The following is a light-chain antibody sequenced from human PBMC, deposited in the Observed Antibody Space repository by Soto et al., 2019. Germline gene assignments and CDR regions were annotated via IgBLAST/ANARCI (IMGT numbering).Light chain of an antibody. V-gene: IGKV3-20*01. CDR1: QSVTNRY. J-gene: IGKJ2*01. Sequence: ENVLTQSPGILSLSPGERATLSCRATQSVTNRYFAWYQQKPGQAPRLLIYGISSRATDIPDRFSGSVSGTDFTLTLSRLEPEDFVVYYCQQYSTLPHTFGQGTKLAVK. CDR2: GIS. CDR3: QQYSTLPHT.